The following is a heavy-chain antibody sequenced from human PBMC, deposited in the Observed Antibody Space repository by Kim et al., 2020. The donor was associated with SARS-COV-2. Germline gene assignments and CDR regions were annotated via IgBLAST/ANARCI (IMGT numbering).Heavy chain of an antibody. V-gene: IGHV3-66*01. CDR3: AREVLWFGETSNAFDI. Sequence: VKGRFTISRDNSKNTLYLQMNSLRAEDTAVYYCAREVLWFGETSNAFDIWGQGTMVTVSS. J-gene: IGHJ3*02. D-gene: IGHD3-10*01.